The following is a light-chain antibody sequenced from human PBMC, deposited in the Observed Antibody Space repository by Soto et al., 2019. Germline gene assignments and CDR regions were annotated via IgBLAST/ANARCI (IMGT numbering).Light chain of an antibody. Sequence: DIPMTQSPSSLSASVVDRVTITCQASQDISNSINWYQQKPGKAPRHLIFDASSVEAGVPSRFSGGGSGTYFTFTINSLQPEDVGAYFCQHYADLPLTFGVGTKVAIK. CDR1: QDISNS. V-gene: IGKV1-33*01. CDR2: DAS. CDR3: QHYADLPLT. J-gene: IGKJ4*01.